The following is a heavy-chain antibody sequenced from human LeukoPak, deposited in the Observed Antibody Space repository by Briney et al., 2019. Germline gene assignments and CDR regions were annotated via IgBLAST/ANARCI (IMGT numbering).Heavy chain of an antibody. CDR2: ISSSGSTI. V-gene: IGHV3-48*03. Sequence: GGSLRLSCAASGFTFSSYEMNWVRQAPGKGLEWVSYISSSGSTIYYADSVKGRFTISRDNAKNSLYLQMNSLRAEDTAVYYCARFEGVAATIYGMDVWGQGTTVTVSS. D-gene: IGHD2-15*01. CDR3: ARFEGVAATIYGMDV. CDR1: GFTFSSYE. J-gene: IGHJ6*02.